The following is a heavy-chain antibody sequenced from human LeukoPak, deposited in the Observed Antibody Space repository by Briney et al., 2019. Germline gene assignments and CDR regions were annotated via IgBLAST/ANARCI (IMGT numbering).Heavy chain of an antibody. J-gene: IGHJ2*01. V-gene: IGHV3-30*18. D-gene: IGHD3-10*01. CDR3: AKCLSWMVRGVSGDFDL. CDR1: GFTFSSYG. Sequence: GGSLRLSCAASGFTFSSYGMHWVRQAPGKGLEWVAVISYDGSNKYYADSVKGRFTISRDNSKNTLYLQMNSLRAEDTAVYYCAKCLSWMVRGVSGDFDLWGRGTLVTVSS. CDR2: ISYDGSNK.